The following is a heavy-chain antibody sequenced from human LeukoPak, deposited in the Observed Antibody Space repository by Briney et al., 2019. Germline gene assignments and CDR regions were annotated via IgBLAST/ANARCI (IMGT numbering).Heavy chain of an antibody. J-gene: IGHJ4*02. CDR3: ARGGDIVATMGFDY. V-gene: IGHV3-74*01. D-gene: IGHD5-12*01. CDR2: INSDGSST. Sequence: GGSLRLSCAASGFTFSSYWMHWVRQAPGKGLVWVSRINSDGSSTSYADSVKGRFTISRDNAKNTLYLQMNSLRAEDTAVYYCARGGDIVATMGFDYWGQGTLVTVSS. CDR1: GFTFSSYW.